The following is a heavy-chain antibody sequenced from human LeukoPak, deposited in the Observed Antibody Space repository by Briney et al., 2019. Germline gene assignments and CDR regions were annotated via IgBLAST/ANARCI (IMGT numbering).Heavy chain of an antibody. V-gene: IGHV3-30*02. CDR3: AKDHYYYDSSGYMSIFSDY. J-gene: IGHJ4*02. D-gene: IGHD3-22*01. CDR2: IRYDGSNK. CDR1: GFTFSSYG. Sequence: GGSLRLSCAASGFTFSSYGMHWVRQAPGKGLEWVAFIRYDGSNKYCADSVKGRFTISRDNSKNTLYLQMNSLRAEDTAVYYCAKDHYYYDSSGYMSIFSDYWGQGTLVTVSS.